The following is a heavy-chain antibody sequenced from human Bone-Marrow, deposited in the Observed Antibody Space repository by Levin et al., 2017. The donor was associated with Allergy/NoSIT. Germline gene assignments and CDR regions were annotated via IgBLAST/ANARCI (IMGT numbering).Heavy chain of an antibody. CDR2: LFSGGKT. D-gene: IGHD3-22*01. CDR1: GGSIINRGHY. V-gene: IGHV4-39*01. Sequence: GSLRLSCTVSGGSIINRGHYWGWIRQPPGKGLEWIGSLFSGGKTYYNPSLRSRVTISVDTSKNQFSLRLGSVTAADTGVYYCARPYSLGSSGYYMDYWGQGALVTVSS. J-gene: IGHJ4*02. CDR3: ARPYSLGSSGYYMDY.